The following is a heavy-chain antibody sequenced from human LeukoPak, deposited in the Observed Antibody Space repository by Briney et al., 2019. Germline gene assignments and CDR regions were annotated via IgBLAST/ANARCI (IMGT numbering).Heavy chain of an antibody. CDR2: ISSSGSTI. D-gene: IGHD1-26*01. J-gene: IGHJ5*02. Sequence: GGSLRLSFAASGFTSSDYYMSWIRQAPGKGLEWVSYISSSGSTIYYADTVKGRFTISRDNAKNSLYLQMNSLRAEDTAVYYCAPHSGSYWGWFDPWGQGTLVTVSS. CDR3: APHSGSYWGWFDP. V-gene: IGHV3-11*01. CDR1: GFTSSDYY.